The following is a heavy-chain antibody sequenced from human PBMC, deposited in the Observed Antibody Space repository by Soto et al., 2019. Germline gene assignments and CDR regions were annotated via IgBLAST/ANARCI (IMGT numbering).Heavy chain of an antibody. V-gene: IGHV3-9*01. CDR3: AKDIGNWNYFLVDAFDI. CDR2: ISWNSGSI. D-gene: IGHD1-7*01. Sequence: PGGSLRLSCAASGFTFDDYAMQWVRQAPGKGLEWVSGISWNSGSIGYADSVKGRFTISRDNAKNSLYLQMNSLRAEDTALYYCAKDIGNWNYFLVDAFDIWGQGTMVTVSS. CDR1: GFTFDDYA. J-gene: IGHJ3*02.